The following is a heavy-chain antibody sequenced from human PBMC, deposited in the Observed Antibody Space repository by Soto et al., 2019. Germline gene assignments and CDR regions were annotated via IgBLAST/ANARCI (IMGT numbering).Heavy chain of an antibody. D-gene: IGHD6-19*01. V-gene: IGHV3-74*01. CDR2: INSDGSST. J-gene: IGHJ4*02. CDR1: GFTFSSYW. Sequence: GGSLRLSCAASGFTFSSYWMHWVRQAPGKGLVWVSRINSDGSSTSYADSVKGRFTISRDNAKNTLYPQMNSLRAEDTAVYYCARDLGGAVAGSYFDYWGQGTLVTVSS. CDR3: ARDLGGAVAGSYFDY.